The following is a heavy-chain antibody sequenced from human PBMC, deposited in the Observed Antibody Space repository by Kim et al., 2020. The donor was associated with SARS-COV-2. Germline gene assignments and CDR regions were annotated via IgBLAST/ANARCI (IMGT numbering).Heavy chain of an antibody. Sequence: SETLSLTCAVSGVSISSNNWWSWVRQPPGRGLEWIGDIYHSGTTNYNPSLKSRVTISVDKSKNQFSLILTSVTAAATAIYYCARPVAGSVWDVWGQGTTV. V-gene: IGHV4-4*02. CDR2: IYHSGTT. D-gene: IGHD6-19*01. CDR1: GVSISSNNW. CDR3: ARPVAGSVWDV. J-gene: IGHJ6*02.